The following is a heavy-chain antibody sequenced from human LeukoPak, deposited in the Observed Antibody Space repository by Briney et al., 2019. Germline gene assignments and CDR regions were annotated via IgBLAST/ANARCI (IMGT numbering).Heavy chain of an antibody. CDR2: ISYDGSFI. CDR3: ARIAVPGKAYNYFDP. V-gene: IGHV3-30*03. CDR1: GFTFSSYG. J-gene: IGHJ5*02. Sequence: GGSLRLSCAASGFTFSSYGMHWVRRAPGKGLEWVAVISYDGSFIKYADSVEGRFTISRDNSKNTLYLQMNSLRPEDTAVYCCARIAVPGKAYNYFDPWVQGTLVTV. D-gene: IGHD6-19*01.